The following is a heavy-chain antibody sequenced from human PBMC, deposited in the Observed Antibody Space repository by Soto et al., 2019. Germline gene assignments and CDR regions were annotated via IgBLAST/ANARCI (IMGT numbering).Heavy chain of an antibody. Sequence: QVQLVQSGAEVKKPGSSVKVSCKASGGTFSSYTISWVRQAPGQGLEWMGRIIPILGIANYAQKFQGRVTITADKSTGTAYMELSSLRSEDTAVYYCARPIAAAGGPEYWGQGTLVTVSS. CDR3: ARPIAAAGGPEY. CDR1: GGTFSSYT. J-gene: IGHJ4*02. CDR2: IIPILGIA. D-gene: IGHD6-13*01. V-gene: IGHV1-69*02.